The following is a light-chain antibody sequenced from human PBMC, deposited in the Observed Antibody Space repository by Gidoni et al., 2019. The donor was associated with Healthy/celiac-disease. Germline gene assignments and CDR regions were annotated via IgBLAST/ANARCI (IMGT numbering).Light chain of an antibody. CDR2: AAS. J-gene: IGKJ2*01. CDR3: QQSYSTHT. CDR1: QSISSY. V-gene: IGKV1-39*01. Sequence: DIQMTQSPSSLSASVGDRVTITCRASQSISSYLNWYQQKPGKAPKLLIYAASSLQSLVPSRFSGSGSGTDFTLTISSLQPEDFATYYCQQSYSTHTFGQGTKLEIK.